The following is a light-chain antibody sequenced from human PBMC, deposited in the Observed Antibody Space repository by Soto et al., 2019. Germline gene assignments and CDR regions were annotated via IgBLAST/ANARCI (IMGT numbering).Light chain of an antibody. CDR2: DVS. J-gene: IGLJ2*01. CDR1: SSDVGGYNY. Sequence: QSALTQPASVSGSPGQSITISCTGTSSDVGGYNYVSWYQQHPGKDPKLMIYDVSNRPSGVSKRFSGSKSGNTASLTISGLQAEDEADYYCRSYTSSSTLDVVFGGGTKLTVL. CDR3: RSYTSSSTLDVV. V-gene: IGLV2-14*01.